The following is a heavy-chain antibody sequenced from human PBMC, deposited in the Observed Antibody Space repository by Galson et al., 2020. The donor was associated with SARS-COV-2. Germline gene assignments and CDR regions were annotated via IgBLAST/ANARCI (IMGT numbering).Heavy chain of an antibody. CDR3: ATDGGYFDY. Sequence: SETLSLTCAVHGELFGGYYWSWIRQAPGKGLEWIGEINQSGSTNYNPSLKSRVTISRDKSKNQFSLKLTSVTGADTALYYCATDGGYFDYWGQGTLVTVAS. D-gene: IGHD3-10*01. CDR1: GELFGGYY. J-gene: IGHJ4*02. V-gene: IGHV4-34*01. CDR2: INQSGST.